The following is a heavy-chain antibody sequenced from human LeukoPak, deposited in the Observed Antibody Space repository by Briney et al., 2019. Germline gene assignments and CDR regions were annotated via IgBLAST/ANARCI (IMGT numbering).Heavy chain of an antibody. V-gene: IGHV3-30*04. CDR2: ISYDGSNK. CDR3: ARAPGFIYGGFDY. CDR1: GFTFSSYA. J-gene: IGHJ4*02. D-gene: IGHD3-3*02. Sequence: GGSLRLSCAASGFTFSSYAMHWVRQAPGKGLEWVAVISYDGSNKYYADSVKGRFTISRDNSKNTLYLQMNSLRAEGTAVYYCARAPGFIYGGFDYWGQGTLVTVSS.